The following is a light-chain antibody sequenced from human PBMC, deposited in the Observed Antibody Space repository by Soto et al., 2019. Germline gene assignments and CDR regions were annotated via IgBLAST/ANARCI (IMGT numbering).Light chain of an antibody. CDR3: SSYTSSSTYV. CDR1: SSDVGGYNS. V-gene: IGLV2-14*01. Sequence: QSALTQLATVSGSPGQSITISCTGTSSDVGGYNSVSWYQQHPGKAPKLMIYEVSNRPSGVSNRFSGSKSGNTASLTISGLQAEDVADYYCSSYTSSSTYVFGTGTKVTDL. J-gene: IGLJ1*01. CDR2: EVS.